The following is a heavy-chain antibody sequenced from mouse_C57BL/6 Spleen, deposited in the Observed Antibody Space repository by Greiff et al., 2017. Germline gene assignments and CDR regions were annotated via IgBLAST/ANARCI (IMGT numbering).Heavy chain of an antibody. Sequence: QVQLQQSGPELVKPGASVKISCKASGYSFTSYYIHWVKQRPGQGLEWIGWIYPGSGNTKYNEKFKGKATLTADTSSSTAYMQLSSLTSEDSAVYYCARDYRRAMDYWGQGTSVTVSS. J-gene: IGHJ4*01. CDR3: ARDYRRAMDY. CDR1: GYSFTSYY. CDR2: IYPGSGNT. V-gene: IGHV1-66*01. D-gene: IGHD2-14*01.